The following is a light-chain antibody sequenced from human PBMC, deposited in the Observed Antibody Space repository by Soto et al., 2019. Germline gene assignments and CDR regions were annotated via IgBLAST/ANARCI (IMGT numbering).Light chain of an antibody. CDR3: MLYMGGGLVV. CDR2: STN. CDR1: SGSVSTTYY. Sequence: QAVVTQEPSFSVSPGGTVTLTCGLTSGSVSTTYYPSWYQQTPGQAPRTLISSTNIRSSGVPDRFSGSILRNKAALTITGAQADDESDYHCMLYMGGGLVVFGGGTQLTVL. V-gene: IGLV8-61*01. J-gene: IGLJ7*01.